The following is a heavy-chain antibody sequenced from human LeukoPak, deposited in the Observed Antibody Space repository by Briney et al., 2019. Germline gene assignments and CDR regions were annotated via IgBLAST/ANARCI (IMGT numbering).Heavy chain of an antibody. CDR2: ISSSSSYI. CDR1: GITVSKYW. CDR3: AREQARGYSLDY. D-gene: IGHD5-18*01. V-gene: IGHV3-21*01. J-gene: IGHJ4*02. Sequence: NPGGSLRLSCAVSGITVSKYWMHWVRQAPGKGLEWVSSISSSSSYIYYADSVKGRFTISRDNAKNSLYLQMNSLRAEDTAVYYCAREQARGYSLDYWGQGTLVTVSS.